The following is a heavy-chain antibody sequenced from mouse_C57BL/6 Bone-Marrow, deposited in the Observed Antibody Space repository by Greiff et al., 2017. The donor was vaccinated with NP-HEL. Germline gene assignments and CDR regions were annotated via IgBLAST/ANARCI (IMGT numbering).Heavy chain of an antibody. CDR2: IYPGDGDT. J-gene: IGHJ1*03. CDR1: GYAFSSYW. Sequence: LQQSGAELVKPGASVKISCKASGYAFSSYWMNWVKQRPGKGLEWIGQIYPGDGDTNYNGKFKGKATLTADKSSSTAYMQLSSLTSEDSAVYFCARGGDYYGSSWSDWYFDVWGTGTTVTVSS. V-gene: IGHV1-80*01. CDR3: ARGGDYYGSSWSDWYFDV. D-gene: IGHD1-1*01.